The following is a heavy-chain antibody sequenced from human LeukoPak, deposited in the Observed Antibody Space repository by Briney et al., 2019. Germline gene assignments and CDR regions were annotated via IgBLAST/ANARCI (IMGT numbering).Heavy chain of an antibody. Sequence: GEALMIPCKGSGYSFTSYWIGWVRQMPGKGLEWMGIIYPGDSDTRYSPSFQGQVTISADKSISTAYLQWSRLKASDTAMYYCATRHYDILTGPAGSWGQGTLVTVSS. CDR1: GYSFTSYW. D-gene: IGHD3-9*01. CDR2: IYPGDSDT. J-gene: IGHJ5*02. CDR3: ATRHYDILTGPAGS. V-gene: IGHV5-51*01.